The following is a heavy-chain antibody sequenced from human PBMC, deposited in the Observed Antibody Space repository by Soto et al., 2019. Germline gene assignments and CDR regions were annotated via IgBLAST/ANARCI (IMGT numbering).Heavy chain of an antibody. CDR1: GFTFSSYG. D-gene: IGHD6-19*01. Sequence: EVQLLESGGGLVQPGGSLRLSCAASGFTFSSYGMSWVRQAPGKGLEWVSAISGSGGSTYYADSVKGRFTISRDNSKNPLYLQMNSLRAEDTAVYYCARGRGAVAGRNTRYYFDYWGQGTLVTVSS. J-gene: IGHJ4*02. V-gene: IGHV3-23*01. CDR2: ISGSGGST. CDR3: ARGRGAVAGRNTRYYFDY.